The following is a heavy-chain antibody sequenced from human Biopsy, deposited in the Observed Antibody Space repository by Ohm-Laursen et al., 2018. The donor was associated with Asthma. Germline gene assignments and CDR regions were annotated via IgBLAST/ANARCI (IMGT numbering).Heavy chain of an antibody. CDR1: GLTFRNYG. CDR2: ISFDGSNE. D-gene: IGHD1-26*01. J-gene: IGHJ4*02. V-gene: IGHV3-30*18. Sequence: SLRLSCAASGLTFRNYGMHWVRQAPGKGLEWVALISFDGSNEDYADSVKGRFTISRDNSKNTLFLEMNSLRPEDTAVYYCAKELFPGWELRRGPDSWGQGTLVTVSS. CDR3: AKELFPGWELRRGPDS.